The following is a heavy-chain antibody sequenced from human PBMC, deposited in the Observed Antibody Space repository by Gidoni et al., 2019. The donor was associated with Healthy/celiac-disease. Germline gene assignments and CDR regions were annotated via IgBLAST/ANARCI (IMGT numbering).Heavy chain of an antibody. CDR1: GFTFNSYG. V-gene: IGHV3-30*18. J-gene: IGHJ2*01. CDR3: AKDSARYFDL. Sequence: QVQLVESGGGVGQPGRSLRRSCAASGFTFNSYGMHWVRQAPGKGLEWVAVISYDGSNKYYADSVKGRFTISRDNSKNTLYLQMNSLRAEDTAVYYCAKDSARYFDLWGRGTLVTVSS. CDR2: ISYDGSNK.